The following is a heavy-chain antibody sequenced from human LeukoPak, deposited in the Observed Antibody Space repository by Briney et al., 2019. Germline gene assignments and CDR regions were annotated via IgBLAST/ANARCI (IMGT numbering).Heavy chain of an antibody. Sequence: PGGSLRLSCAASGFTFSSYVMSWVRQAPGKGLEWVSAISGTGGSTNYADSVKGRFTFSRDNSQNTLYLQMISPRADDTAVYYCARGSGSRYYFDYWGQGTLVTVSS. CDR1: GFTFSSYV. D-gene: IGHD3-10*01. CDR3: ARGSGSRYYFDY. J-gene: IGHJ4*02. CDR2: ISGTGGST. V-gene: IGHV3-23*01.